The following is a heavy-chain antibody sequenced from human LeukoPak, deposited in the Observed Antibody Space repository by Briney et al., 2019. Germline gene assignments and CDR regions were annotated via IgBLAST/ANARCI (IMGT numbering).Heavy chain of an antibody. J-gene: IGHJ4*02. CDR3: ARDSSVVPFAY. CDR1: GFTVSSNY. Sequence: GGSLRLSCAASGFTVSSNYMSWVRQAPGKGLEWVSDIYSGGSTYYADSVKGRFTISRDNSKNTLYLQMNSLRAEDTAVYYCARDSSVVPFAYWGQGTLVTVSS. D-gene: IGHD2-2*01. V-gene: IGHV3-66*01. CDR2: IYSGGST.